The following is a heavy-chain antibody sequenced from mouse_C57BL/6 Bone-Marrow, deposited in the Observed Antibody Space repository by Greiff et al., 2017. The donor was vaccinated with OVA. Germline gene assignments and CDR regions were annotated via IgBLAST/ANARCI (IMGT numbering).Heavy chain of an antibody. J-gene: IGHJ2*01. Sequence: EVQGVESGGGLEKPGGSLKLSCAASGFTFSDYGMHWVRQAPEKGLEWVAYISSGSSTIYYADTVKGRFTISRDNAKNTLFLQMTSLRSEDTAMYYCARTIFYGSSSFDYWGQGTTLTVSS. CDR3: ARTIFYGSSSFDY. V-gene: IGHV5-17*01. CDR2: ISSGSSTI. CDR1: GFTFSDYG. D-gene: IGHD1-1*01.